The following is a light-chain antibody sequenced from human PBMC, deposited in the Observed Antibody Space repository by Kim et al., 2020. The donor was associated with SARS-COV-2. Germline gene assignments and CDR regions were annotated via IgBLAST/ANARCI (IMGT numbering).Light chain of an antibody. CDR1: VTNIGEGFN. CDR2: GNS. V-gene: IGLV1-40*01. CDR3: QSYASSLSGWV. J-gene: IGLJ3*02. Sequence: VTFACPRTVTNIGEGFNVHCCQHLPYTAPQPLIYGNSIRPPGVPDRFSGSESCTSASLAFTGLQAEDEADYYCQSYASSLSGWVFGGGTQLTVL.